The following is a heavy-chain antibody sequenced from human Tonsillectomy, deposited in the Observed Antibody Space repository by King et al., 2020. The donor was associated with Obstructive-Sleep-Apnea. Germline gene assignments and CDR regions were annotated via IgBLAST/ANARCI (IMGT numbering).Heavy chain of an antibody. Sequence: LQLQESGPGLVKPSQPLSLTCAVSGSSIRNGAYYWAWILQHPGKVLEWVGYIYYSGSTYYNPSLKGRLTISLDTSKNHFSLRLSSVTAADTAVYSCASTDLWFGDFLPTSFDNWGQGTLVTVSS. D-gene: IGHD3-10*01. CDR1: GSSIRNGAYY. V-gene: IGHV4-31*11. CDR3: ASTDLWFGDFLPTSFDN. J-gene: IGHJ4*02. CDR2: IYYSGST.